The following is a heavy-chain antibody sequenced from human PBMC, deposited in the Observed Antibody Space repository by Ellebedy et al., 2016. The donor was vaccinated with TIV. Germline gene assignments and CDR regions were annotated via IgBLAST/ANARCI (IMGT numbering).Heavy chain of an antibody. CDR3: VTDPDGGPVDY. V-gene: IGHV3-15*07. D-gene: IGHD1-14*01. Sequence: PGGSLRLSCAASGFTFSNAWLTWVRQAPGKGLEWVGRIKSKTDGGTTDYAAPVKGSFTISRDDSKNTVYLQMDSLKTEDTAVYYCVTDPDGGPVDYWGQGTLVTVSS. CDR1: GFTFSNAW. CDR2: IKSKTDGGTT. J-gene: IGHJ4*02.